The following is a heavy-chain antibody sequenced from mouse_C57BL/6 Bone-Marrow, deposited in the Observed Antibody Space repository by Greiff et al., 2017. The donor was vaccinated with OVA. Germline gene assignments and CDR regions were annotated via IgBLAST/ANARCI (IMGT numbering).Heavy chain of an antibody. CDR1: GYTFTSYW. Sequence: QVQLQQPGAELVKPGASVKMSCKASGYTFTSYWITWVKQRPGQGLEWIGVIYPGSGSTNYNEKFKSKTTLTVDTSSSTAYMQLSSLTSEDSSVYYCARPFRRDYYAMDYWGQGTSVTVSS. J-gene: IGHJ4*01. CDR2: IYPGSGST. CDR3: ARPFRRDYYAMDY. V-gene: IGHV1-55*01.